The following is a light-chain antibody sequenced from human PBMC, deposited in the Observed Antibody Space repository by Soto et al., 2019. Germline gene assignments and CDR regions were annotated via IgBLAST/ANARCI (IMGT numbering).Light chain of an antibody. V-gene: IGKV1-27*01. J-gene: IGKJ3*01. CDR1: QDIRNF. Sequence: IQMTQSPTSLPAYVGDRVTITCRASQDIRNFVAWYQQKPGKAPKLLIYAAYTLQSGVPSRFSGSGSGTDFTLTIISLQPEDVATYSCQKYSSVLVFGPGTKVDIK. CDR3: QKYSSVLV. CDR2: AAY.